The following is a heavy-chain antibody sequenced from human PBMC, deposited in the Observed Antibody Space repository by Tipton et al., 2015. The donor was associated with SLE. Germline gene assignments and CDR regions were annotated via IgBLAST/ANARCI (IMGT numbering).Heavy chain of an antibody. V-gene: IGHV4-61*05. CDR1: GYSISSGYY. Sequence: TLSLTCSVSGYSISSGYYWAWIRQPPGKGLEWIGYIYYSGSTNYNPSLKSRVTISVDTSKNQFSLKLSSVTAADTAVYYCARQTRVAFDIWGQGTMVTVSS. D-gene: IGHD5/OR15-5a*01. CDR3: ARQTRVAFDI. J-gene: IGHJ3*02. CDR2: IYYSGST.